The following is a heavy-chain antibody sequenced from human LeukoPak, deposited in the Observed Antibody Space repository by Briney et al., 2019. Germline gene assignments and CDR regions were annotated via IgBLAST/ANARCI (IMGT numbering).Heavy chain of an antibody. V-gene: IGHV1-2*02. D-gene: IGHD3-16*01. Sequence: ASVKVSCKACGYTFTGYYRHWVRQAPGQGLEWMGWINANSGGTNYAQKFQGRVTMTRDTSISTAYMELSRLRSDDTAVYYCARGNIMITFGGVIVEAPLDYWGQGTLVTVSS. CDR1: GYTFTGYY. CDR2: INANSGGT. J-gene: IGHJ4*02. CDR3: ARGNIMITFGGVIVEAPLDY.